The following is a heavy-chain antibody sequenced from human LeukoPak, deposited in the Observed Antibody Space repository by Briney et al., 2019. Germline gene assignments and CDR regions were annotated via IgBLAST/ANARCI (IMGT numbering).Heavy chain of an antibody. CDR2: IYTSGST. D-gene: IGHD6-6*01. CDR1: GGSISSYY. CDR3: AREGQLAPPLDYWYFDL. Sequence: PSETLSLTCTVSGGSISSYYWSWVRQPAGKGLEWIGRIYTSGSTNYNPSLKSRVTMSVDTSKNQFSLKLSSVTAADTAVYYCAREGQLAPPLDYWYFDLWGRGTLVTVSS. V-gene: IGHV4-4*07. J-gene: IGHJ2*01.